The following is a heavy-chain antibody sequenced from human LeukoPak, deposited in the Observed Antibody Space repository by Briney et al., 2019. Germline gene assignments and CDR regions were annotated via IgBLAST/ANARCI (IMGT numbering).Heavy chain of an antibody. V-gene: IGHV4-4*07. CDR2: IYTSGST. Sequence: SETLSLTCTVSGGSISSYYWSWIRQPAGKGLEWVGRIYTSGSTNYNPSLKSRVTMSVDTSKKQFSLKLSSVTAADTAVYYCARDDYGSGSYSTFDYWGQGTLVTVSS. D-gene: IGHD3-10*01. CDR3: ARDDYGSGSYSTFDY. CDR1: GGSISSYY. J-gene: IGHJ4*02.